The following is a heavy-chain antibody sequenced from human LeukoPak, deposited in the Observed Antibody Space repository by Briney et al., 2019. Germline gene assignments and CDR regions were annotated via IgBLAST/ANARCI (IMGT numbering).Heavy chain of an antibody. CDR3: AVIYGSGSYFDY. V-gene: IGHV1-8*01. D-gene: IGHD3-10*01. CDR2: MNPNSGNT. J-gene: IGHJ4*02. CDR1: GYTFTSYD. Sequence: ASVTVSCKASGYTFTSYDINWVRQAAGQGLEWMGWMNPNSGNTVYAQKFQGRVTITRNTSRSTAYMELSSLRSEDTAVYYCAVIYGSGSYFDYWGQGTLVTVSS.